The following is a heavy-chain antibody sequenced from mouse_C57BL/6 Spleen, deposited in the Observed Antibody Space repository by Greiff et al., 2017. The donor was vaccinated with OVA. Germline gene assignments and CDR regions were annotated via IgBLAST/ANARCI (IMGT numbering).Heavy chain of an antibody. J-gene: IGHJ4*01. D-gene: IGHD1-1*01. Sequence: QVQLQQSGPELVKPGASVKISCKASGYSFTSYYIHWVKQRPGQGLAWIGWIYPGSGNPKYNEKFKGKATLTADTSSSTAYMQLSSLTSEDSAVYYCARYPPYYGSSSYYAMDYWGQGTSVTVSS. CDR2: IYPGSGNP. V-gene: IGHV1-66*01. CDR3: ARYPPYYGSSSYYAMDY. CDR1: GYSFTSYY.